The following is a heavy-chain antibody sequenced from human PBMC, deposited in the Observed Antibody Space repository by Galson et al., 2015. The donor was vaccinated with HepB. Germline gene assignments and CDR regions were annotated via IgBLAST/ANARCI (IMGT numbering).Heavy chain of an antibody. Sequence: SVKVSCKASGYTFTSYGISWVRQAPGQGLEWMGWISAYNGNTNYAQKLQGRVTMTTDTSTSTAYMELRSLRSDDTAVYYCARGGGYYDSSGYHFTNWFDPWGQGTLVTVSS. CDR2: ISAYNGNT. V-gene: IGHV1-18*01. CDR3: ARGGGYYDSSGYHFTNWFDP. J-gene: IGHJ5*02. D-gene: IGHD3-22*01. CDR1: GYTFTSYG.